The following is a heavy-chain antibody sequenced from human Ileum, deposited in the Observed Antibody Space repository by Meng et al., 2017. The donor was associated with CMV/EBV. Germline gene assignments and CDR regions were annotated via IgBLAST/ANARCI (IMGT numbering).Heavy chain of an antibody. V-gene: IGHV3-30*02. Sequence: GGSLRLSCVASGFSFSSHGMHWVRQAPGKGLEWVAFISHDETYKHYSDSVRGRFTLSRDNSRNTLYLQMNSVTVADTAVYYCARDQFYYFDQWGQGTLVTVSS. CDR3: ARDQFYYFDQ. D-gene: IGHD2/OR15-2a*01. CDR2: ISHDETYK. CDR1: GFSFSSHG. J-gene: IGHJ4*02.